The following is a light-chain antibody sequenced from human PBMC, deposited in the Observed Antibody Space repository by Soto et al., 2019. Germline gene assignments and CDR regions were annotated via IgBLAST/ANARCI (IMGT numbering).Light chain of an antibody. CDR3: QQYGLPPHS. Sequence: EIVLTQSPGTLSVSPGERATLSCRASQSVYNNYLAWYQQKPGQTPRLLVNGASNRATGIPDRFSGGGSGTDFTLTISSLEPEDFAVYYCQQYGLPPHSFGQGTRVEIK. CDR1: QSVYNNY. CDR2: GAS. J-gene: IGKJ2*01. V-gene: IGKV3-20*01.